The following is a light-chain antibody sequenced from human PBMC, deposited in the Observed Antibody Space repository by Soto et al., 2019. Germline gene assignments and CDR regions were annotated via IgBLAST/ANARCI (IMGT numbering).Light chain of an antibody. Sequence: QSALTQPASVSGSPGQSITIFCTGTSSDIGIYNFVSWYQQHPGKAPKLMIYNVYSRPSGVSSRFSGSKSGNTASLTISWLQAEDEADYYCKSYTSASTYVFGTGTKLTV. V-gene: IGLV2-14*03. CDR3: KSYTSASTYV. CDR1: SSDIGIYNF. CDR2: NVY. J-gene: IGLJ1*01.